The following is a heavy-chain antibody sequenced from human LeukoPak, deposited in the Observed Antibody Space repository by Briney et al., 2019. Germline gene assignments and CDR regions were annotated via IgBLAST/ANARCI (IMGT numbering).Heavy chain of an antibody. CDR3: AKQPLGVTGTYDY. CDR1: GFTFSSCA. D-gene: IGHD2-21*02. Sequence: PGGSLRLSCAAPGFTFSSCAMSWVRQAPGKGLEWVSAIGSDGSTYFADSVRGRFTISRDNSKNTLYLQMNSLRAEDTAVYYCAKQPLGVTGTYDYWGQGTLVTVSS. CDR2: IGSDGST. V-gene: IGHV3-23*01. J-gene: IGHJ4*02.